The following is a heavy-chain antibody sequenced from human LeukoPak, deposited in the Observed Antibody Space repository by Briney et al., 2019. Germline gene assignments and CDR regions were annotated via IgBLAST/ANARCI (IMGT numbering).Heavy chain of an antibody. CDR3: ARTTEGGYTYGYFYYYYMDV. Sequence: SETLSLTCTVSGGSISGYYWSWIRQPPGKGLEWIGYLHYSGSTNYNPSLKSRVTISVDTSKNQFSLKLSSVTAADTAVYYCARTTEGGYTYGYFYYYYMDVWGKGTTVTVSS. CDR2: LHYSGST. CDR1: GGSISGYY. J-gene: IGHJ6*03. V-gene: IGHV4-59*01. D-gene: IGHD5-18*01.